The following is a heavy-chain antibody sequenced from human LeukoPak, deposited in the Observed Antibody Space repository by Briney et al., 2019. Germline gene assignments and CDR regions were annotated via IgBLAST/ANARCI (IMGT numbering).Heavy chain of an antibody. CDR3: ARENLWFGELDYYYYYMDV. CDR2: IIPIFGTA. J-gene: IGHJ6*03. V-gene: IGHV1-69*05. Sequence: SSVKVSCKASGGTFSSYAISWVRQATGQGLEWMGRIIPIFGTANYAQKFQGRVTITTDESTSTAYMKLSSLRSEDTAVYYCARENLWFGELDYYYYYMDVWGKGTTVTVSS. CDR1: GGTFSSYA. D-gene: IGHD3-10*01.